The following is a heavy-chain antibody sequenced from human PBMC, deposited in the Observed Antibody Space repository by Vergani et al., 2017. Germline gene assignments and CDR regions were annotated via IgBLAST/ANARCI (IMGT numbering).Heavy chain of an antibody. V-gene: IGHV3-21*01. CDR2: ISSSSSYI. J-gene: IGHJ4*02. CDR3: AKPLSSGYYYVNYFDY. Sequence: EVQLVESGGGLVKPGGSLRLSCAASGFTFSSYSMNWVRQAPGKGLEWVSSISSSSSYIYYADSVKGRFTISRDNSKNTLYLQMNSLRAEDTAVYYCAKPLSSGYYYVNYFDYWGQGTLVTVSS. CDR1: GFTFSSYS. D-gene: IGHD3-22*01.